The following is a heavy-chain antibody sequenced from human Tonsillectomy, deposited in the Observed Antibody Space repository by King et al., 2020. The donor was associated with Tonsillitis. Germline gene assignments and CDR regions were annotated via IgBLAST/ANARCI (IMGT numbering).Heavy chain of an antibody. CDR1: GFTFGTYW. Sequence: VQLVESGGGLVQPGGSLRLSCAASGFTFGTYWMTWVRQAPGKGLEWVANMNEDGSIKYHVDSVKGRFTISRDNAKNLLYLQMNSLRAEDTALYYCAMGDNNSGDYWGQGTLVTVSS. CDR3: AMGDNNSGDY. CDR2: MNEDGSIK. D-gene: IGHD1-1*01. V-gene: IGHV3-7*03. J-gene: IGHJ4*02.